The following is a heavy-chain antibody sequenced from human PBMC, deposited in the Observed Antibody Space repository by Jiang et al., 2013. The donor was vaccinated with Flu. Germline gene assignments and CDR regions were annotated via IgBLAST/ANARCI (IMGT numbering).Heavy chain of an antibody. CDR1: GFTFSSFG. D-gene: IGHD2-21*02. V-gene: IGHV3-30*18. CDR2: VSFDGSKN. Sequence: RSLRLSCVVSGFTFSSFGLHWVRQAPGKGLEWVAVVSFDGSKNYYTDSVKGRFTISRDNSKNTLYLQMNSLRVDDTAVYYCAKGPRSHSGDWYGVYYGMDVWGQGTTVIVSS. CDR3: AKGPRSHSGDWYGVYYGMDV. J-gene: IGHJ6*02.